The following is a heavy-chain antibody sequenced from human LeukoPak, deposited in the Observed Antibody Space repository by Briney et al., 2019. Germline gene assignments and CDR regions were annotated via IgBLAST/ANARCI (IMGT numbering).Heavy chain of an antibody. CDR2: ISYDGVTK. CDR1: GFTFSRYG. J-gene: IGHJ4*02. CDR3: ARDADS. Sequence: GGSLGLSCAASGFTFSRYGMHWVRQAPGRGLEWVSLISYDGVTKYYADSVKGRFTISRDNSKNTLFLQMNSLRVEDTAVYYCARDADSWGQGTLVTVSS. V-gene: IGHV3-30*03.